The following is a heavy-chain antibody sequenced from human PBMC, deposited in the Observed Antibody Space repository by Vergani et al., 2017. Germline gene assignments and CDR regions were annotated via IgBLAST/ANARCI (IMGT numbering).Heavy chain of an antibody. J-gene: IGHJ6*03. CDR1: GFTFSSYG. CDR2: ISYDGSNK. CDR3: AKVDIVAYYYYMDV. D-gene: IGHD2-2*03. V-gene: IGHV3-30*18. Sequence: QVQLVESGGGLVKPGGSLRLSCAASGFTFSSYGMHWVRQAPGKGLEWVAVISYDGSNKYYADSVKGRFTISRDNSKNTLYLQMNSLRAEDTAVYYWAKVDIVAYYYYMDVWGKGTTVTVSS.